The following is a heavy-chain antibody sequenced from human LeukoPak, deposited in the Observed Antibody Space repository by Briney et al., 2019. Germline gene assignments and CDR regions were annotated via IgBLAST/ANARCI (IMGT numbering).Heavy chain of an antibody. CDR3: ARGAIYSGYDLDY. J-gene: IGHJ4*02. CDR1: GGSISSYY. CDR2: IYYSGST. Sequence: SETLSLTCTVSGGSISSYYWSWVRQPPGKGLEWIGYIYYSGSTNYNPSLKSRVTISVDTSKNQFSLRLSSVTAADTAVYYCARGAIYSGYDLDYWGQGTLVTVSS. D-gene: IGHD5-12*01. V-gene: IGHV4-59*08.